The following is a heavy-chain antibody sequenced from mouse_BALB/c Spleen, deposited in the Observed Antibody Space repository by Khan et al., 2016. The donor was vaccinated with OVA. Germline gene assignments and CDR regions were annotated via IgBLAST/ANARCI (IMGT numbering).Heavy chain of an antibody. D-gene: IGHD4-1*01. CDR3: ARGNWQSYYFDY. CDR2: INPYNGGT. V-gene: IGHV1S136*01. J-gene: IGHJ2*01. Sequence: VRLQQSGPELVKPGASVKMSCKASGYTFTNYVLHWVKQKPGQGLEWIGYINPYNGGTKYSEKFKGKATLASDKSSIPAYMELSSLTSEDSAVYYCARGNWQSYYFDYWGQGTTLTLSS. CDR1: GYTFTNYV.